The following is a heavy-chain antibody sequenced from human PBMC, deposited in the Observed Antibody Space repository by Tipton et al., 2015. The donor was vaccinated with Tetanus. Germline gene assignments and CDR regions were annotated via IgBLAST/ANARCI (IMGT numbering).Heavy chain of an antibody. CDR3: ARSAPYRFCSESLSPWFDP. V-gene: IGHV4-59*12. J-gene: IGHJ5*02. CDR2: ISYSGSS. CDR1: SGSIDSYY. D-gene: IGHD3-10*02. Sequence: TLSLTCTVSSGSIDSYYWSWIRQPPGKGLEWIGYISYSGSSEYNPSLKSRVTVSEDTSKSQFSLKLSSAAAADTAIYFCARSAPYRFCSESLSPWFDPWGQGMLVTVSS.